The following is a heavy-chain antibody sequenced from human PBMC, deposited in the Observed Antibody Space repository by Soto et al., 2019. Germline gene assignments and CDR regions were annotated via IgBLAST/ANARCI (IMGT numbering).Heavy chain of an antibody. CDR1: GFTFTSSA. CDR2: IVVGSGNT. D-gene: IGHD3-16*01. V-gene: IGHV1-58*01. J-gene: IGHJ5*02. CDR3: ARMETFGSLNWFDP. Sequence: SVKFSCNASGFTFTSSAVQWVRQALGQRLEWIGWIVVGSGNTNYAQKFQERVTITRDMSTSTAYMELSSLRSDDTAIYYCARMETFGSLNWFDPWGQGTLVTVSS.